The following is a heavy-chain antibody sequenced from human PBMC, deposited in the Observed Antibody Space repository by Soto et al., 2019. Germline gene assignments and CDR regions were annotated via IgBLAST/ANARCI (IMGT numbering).Heavy chain of an antibody. J-gene: IGHJ5*02. Sequence: SETLSLTCTVSGGSISSGGYYWSWIRQHPGKGLEWIGYIYYSGSTYYNPPLKSRVTISVDTSKNQFSLKLSSVTAADTAVYYCARARQLAAAGTRGSNWFDPWGQGTLVTVSS. D-gene: IGHD6-13*01. CDR2: IYYSGST. CDR3: ARARQLAAAGTRGSNWFDP. CDR1: GGSISSGGYY. V-gene: IGHV4-31*03.